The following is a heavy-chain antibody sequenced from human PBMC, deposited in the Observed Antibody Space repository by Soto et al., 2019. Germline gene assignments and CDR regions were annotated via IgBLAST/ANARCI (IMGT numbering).Heavy chain of an antibody. Sequence: PGGSLRLSCAASGFTFSSYAMSWVRQAPGKGLEWVSAISGSGGSTYYADSVKGRFTISRDNSKNTLYLQMNSLRAEDTAVYFCARDPSYDCNYSDYWGQGTLVTVSS. D-gene: IGHD5-12*01. J-gene: IGHJ4*02. CDR3: ARDPSYDCNYSDY. V-gene: IGHV3-23*01. CDR1: GFTFSSYA. CDR2: ISGSGGST.